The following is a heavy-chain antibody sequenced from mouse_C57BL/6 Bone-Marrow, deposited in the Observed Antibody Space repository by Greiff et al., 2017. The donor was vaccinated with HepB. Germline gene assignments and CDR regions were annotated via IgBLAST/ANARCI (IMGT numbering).Heavy chain of an antibody. CDR1: GFTFSDYY. CDR3: ARDSGNYGYFDV. Sequence: EVHLVESEGGLVQPGSSMKLSCTASGFTFSDYYMAWVRQVPEKGLEWVANINYDGSITYYLDSLKSRFIISRDNAKNILYLQMSSLKSEDTATYYCARDSGNYGYFDVWGTGTTVTVSS. CDR2: INYDGSIT. J-gene: IGHJ1*03. D-gene: IGHD1-3*01. V-gene: IGHV5-16*01.